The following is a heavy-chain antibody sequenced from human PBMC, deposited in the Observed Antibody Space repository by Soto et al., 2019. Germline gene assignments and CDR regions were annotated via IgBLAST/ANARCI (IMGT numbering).Heavy chain of an antibody. CDR2: IRDNSATR. D-gene: IGHD5-12*01. CDR1: GFTFSSNH. Sequence: EVQLVESGGGLVKPGGSLRLSCVAAGFTFSSNHMQWARQAPGKGLEWVSYIRDNSATRYYADSVRGRFTISRDNAQNSVFLQMNSLRDEDTAVYYCGRDYRFDIDLWGQGTMVTVSS. V-gene: IGHV3-48*02. CDR3: GRDYRFDIDL. J-gene: IGHJ3*01.